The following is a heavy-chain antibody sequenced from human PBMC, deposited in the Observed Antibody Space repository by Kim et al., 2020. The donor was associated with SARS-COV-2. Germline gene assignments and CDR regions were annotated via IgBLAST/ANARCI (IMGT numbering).Heavy chain of an antibody. D-gene: IGHD7-27*01. CDR2: INADSGGT. CDR3: ARDWADISFDS. V-gene: IGHV1-2*02. Sequence: ASVKVSCKASGYTFTDLSIHWVRQAPGKGLEWMGCINADSGGTHYAQKFRGRVTMTTDTSINTAHMELTGLRSDDTAVFYCARDWADISFDSWGQGSLVTV. CDR1: GYTFTDLS. J-gene: IGHJ4*01.